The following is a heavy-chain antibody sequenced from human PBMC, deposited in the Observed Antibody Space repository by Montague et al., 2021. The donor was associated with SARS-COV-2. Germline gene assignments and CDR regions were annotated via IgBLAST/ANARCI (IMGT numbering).Heavy chain of an antibody. CDR2: IDWDDDK. CDR3: ARISYDILTGYYYGRDV. J-gene: IGHJ6*02. D-gene: IGHD3-9*01. CDR1: GFSLSTSGMC. Sequence: VKPTQTLTLTCTFSGFSLSTSGMCVSWIRQPPGKALEWLALIDWDDDKYYSTSLKTRLTISKDTSKNQVVLTMTNMDPVDTATYYCARISYDILTGYYYGRDVWGQGTTVTVSS. V-gene: IGHV2-70*01.